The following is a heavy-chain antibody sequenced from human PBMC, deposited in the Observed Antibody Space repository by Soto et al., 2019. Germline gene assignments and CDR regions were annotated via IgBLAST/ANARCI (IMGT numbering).Heavy chain of an antibody. Sequence: QVQLVESGGGVVQPGRSLRLSCAASGFTFSSYGMHWVRQAPGKGLEWVAVIWYDGSNKYYADSVKGRFTISRDNSKNTLYLQMNSLRAEDTAVYYCARERRRSVWGSYRSALDYWGQGTLVTVSS. J-gene: IGHJ4*02. CDR1: GFTFSSYG. V-gene: IGHV3-33*01. CDR3: ARERRRSVWGSYRSALDY. D-gene: IGHD3-16*02. CDR2: IWYDGSNK.